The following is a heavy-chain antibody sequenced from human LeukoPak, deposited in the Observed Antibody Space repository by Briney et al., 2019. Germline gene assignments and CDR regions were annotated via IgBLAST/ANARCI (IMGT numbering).Heavy chain of an antibody. CDR2: IYYSGST. CDR1: GGSISSGGYY. D-gene: IGHD3-10*01. V-gene: IGHV4-31*03. CDR3: AGEGTSMVRGGSGFDY. Sequence: SETLSLTCTVSGGSISSGGYYWSWIRQHPGKGLEWIGYIYYSGSTYYNPSLKSRVTISVDTSKNQFSLKLSSVTAADTAVYYCAGEGTSMVRGGSGFDYWGQGTLVTVSS. J-gene: IGHJ4*02.